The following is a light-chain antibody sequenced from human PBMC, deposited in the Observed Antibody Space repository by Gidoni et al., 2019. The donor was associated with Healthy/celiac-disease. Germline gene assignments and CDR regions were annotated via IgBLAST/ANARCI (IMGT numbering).Light chain of an antibody. J-gene: IGLJ1*01. CDR1: NLGVKY. CDR2: QES. V-gene: IGLV3-1*01. CDR3: QAWDSSTATYV. Sequence: SYELTQPPSVSVSPGQTASITCSGDNLGVKYACWYQQKPGQSPVLVIYQESKRPSGIPERFSGSNSGNTATLTISGTQAMDEADYYCQAWDSSTATYVFGTGTKVTVL.